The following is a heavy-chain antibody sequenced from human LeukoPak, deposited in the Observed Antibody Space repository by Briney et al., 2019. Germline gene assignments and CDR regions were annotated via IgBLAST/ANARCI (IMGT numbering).Heavy chain of an antibody. CDR1: GFTVSRNY. CDR2: LYAGGGT. J-gene: IGHJ3*02. CDR3: ARDITITGTDHAFDI. D-gene: IGHD1-14*01. V-gene: IGHV3-66*01. Sequence: GGSLRLSCAASGFTVSRNYMTWVRQAPGKGLEWVSLLYAGGGTSYAASVKGRFSISRDNSKNTLYLQMHSLRDEDTAVYFCARDITITGTDHAFDIWGPGTMVTVSS.